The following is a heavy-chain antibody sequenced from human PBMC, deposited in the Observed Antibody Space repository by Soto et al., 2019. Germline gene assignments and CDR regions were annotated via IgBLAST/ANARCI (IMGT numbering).Heavy chain of an antibody. CDR2: ISSSSSYI. D-gene: IGHD3-3*01. Sequence: PGGSLRLSCAASGFTFSSYSMNWVRQAPGKGLEWVSSISSSSSYIYYADSVKGRFTISRDNAKNSLYLQMNSLRAEDTAVYYCARDFYDFWSGYQEPDYWGQGTLVTVPS. CDR1: GFTFSSYS. CDR3: ARDFYDFWSGYQEPDY. V-gene: IGHV3-21*01. J-gene: IGHJ4*02.